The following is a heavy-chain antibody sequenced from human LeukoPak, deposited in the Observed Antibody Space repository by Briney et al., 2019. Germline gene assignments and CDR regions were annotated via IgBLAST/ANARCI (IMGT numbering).Heavy chain of an antibody. CDR1: GGSFSGYY. D-gene: IGHD6-13*01. Sequence: SETLSLTCAVYGGSFSGYYWSWIRQPPGKGLEWIGEINHSGSTNYNPSLKSRVTISVDTSKNQFSLKLSSVTPEDTAVYYCARDGGRIAAAPPLDYWGQGTLVTVSS. CDR2: INHSGST. V-gene: IGHV4-34*01. CDR3: ARDGGRIAAAPPLDY. J-gene: IGHJ4*02.